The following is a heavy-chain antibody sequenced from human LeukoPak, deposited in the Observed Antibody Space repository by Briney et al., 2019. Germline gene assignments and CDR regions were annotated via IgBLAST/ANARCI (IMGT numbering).Heavy chain of an antibody. J-gene: IGHJ4*02. CDR3: ARLHYDFWSDY. CDR1: GYSFSTYW. CDR2: IYPGDSDT. Sequence: GESLKISCQGSGYSFSTYWIGWVRQMPGKGLEWMGIIYPGDSDTRYSPSFQGQVTISADKSISTAYLQWSSLKASDTAMYYCARLHYDFWSDYWGQGTLVTVSS. D-gene: IGHD3-3*01. V-gene: IGHV5-51*01.